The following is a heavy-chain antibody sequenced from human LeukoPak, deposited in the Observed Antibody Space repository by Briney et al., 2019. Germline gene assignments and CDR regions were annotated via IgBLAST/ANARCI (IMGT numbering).Heavy chain of an antibody. D-gene: IGHD3-16*02. Sequence: PGRSLRPSPAVCGFTFSSDGIHWGRQAPGKGLEWVAVISYDGSNKYYADSVKGRFTISRDNSKNTLYPQRNSLRAEDTAVSYCAENPYTTSAPTLFDYWGQGTLVTVSS. CDR2: ISYDGSNK. CDR3: AENPYTTSAPTLFDY. J-gene: IGHJ4*02. V-gene: IGHV3-30*03. CDR1: GFTFSSDG.